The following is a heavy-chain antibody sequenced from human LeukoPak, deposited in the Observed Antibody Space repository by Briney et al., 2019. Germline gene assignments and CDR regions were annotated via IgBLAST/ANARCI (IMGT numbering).Heavy chain of an antibody. CDR3: ARDGDYVGWFDP. CDR2: VSYDGSNK. Sequence: GGSLRLSCAASGFTFSDYVMHWVRQAPGRGLEWVAVVSYDGSNKYYADSVKGRFTISRDNSKNTLYLQMNSLRAEDTAVYYCARDGDYVGWFDPWGQGTLVTVSS. V-gene: IGHV3-30*03. CDR1: GFTFSDYV. J-gene: IGHJ5*02. D-gene: IGHD4-17*01.